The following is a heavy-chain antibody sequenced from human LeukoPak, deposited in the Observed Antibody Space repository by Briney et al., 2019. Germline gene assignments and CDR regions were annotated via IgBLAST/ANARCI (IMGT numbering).Heavy chain of an antibody. CDR3: ARVPYYDSSGYYPNFDY. CDR2: ISAYNGNT. V-gene: IGHV1-18*01. Sequence: ASVKVSCKASGGTFSSYAISWVRQAPGQGLEWMGWISAYNGNTNYAQKLQGRVTMTTDTSTSTAYMELRSLRSDDTAVYYCARVPYYDSSGYYPNFDYWGQGTLVTVSS. J-gene: IGHJ4*02. D-gene: IGHD3-22*01. CDR1: GGTFSSYA.